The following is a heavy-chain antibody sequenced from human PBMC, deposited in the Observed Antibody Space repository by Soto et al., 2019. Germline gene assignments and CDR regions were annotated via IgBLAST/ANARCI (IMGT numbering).Heavy chain of an antibody. V-gene: IGHV3-21*06. CDR3: ARLVASETGYGMDV. CDR2: ISGSSSYI. Sequence: DVQLVESGGGLVKPGGSLRLSCAASGFIFSSHNMNWVRQAPGKGLEWVSSISGSSSYIFYADSVKGRFTISRDNAKNTVYLQMNSLRAEDTGVYYCARLVASETGYGMDVWGQGTTVTVSS. CDR1: GFIFSSHN. J-gene: IGHJ6*02. D-gene: IGHD3-9*01.